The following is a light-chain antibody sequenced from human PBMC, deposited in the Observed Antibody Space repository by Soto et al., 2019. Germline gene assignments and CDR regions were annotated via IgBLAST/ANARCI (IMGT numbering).Light chain of an antibody. CDR1: SSDVGGYNY. Sequence: QSALTQPASVSGSPGQSITISCTGTSSDVGGYNYVSWYQQHPGKAPKVMIYEVTNRPSGVSHRFSGSKSGNTASLTISGLQAEDEADYYCSSYTSSSPLYVFGTGTKLTVL. V-gene: IGLV2-14*01. CDR2: EVT. CDR3: SSYTSSSPLYV. J-gene: IGLJ1*01.